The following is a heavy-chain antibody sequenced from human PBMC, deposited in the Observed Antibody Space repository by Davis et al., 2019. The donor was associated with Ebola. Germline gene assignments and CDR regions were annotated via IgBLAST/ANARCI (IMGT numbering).Heavy chain of an antibody. J-gene: IGHJ6*02. D-gene: IGHD2-21*01. V-gene: IGHV1-18*01. CDR1: GYTFTSYG. CDR2: INAGNGNT. Sequence: AASVKVSCKASGYTFTSYGISWVRQAPGQGLEWMGWINAGNGNTKYSQKFQGRVTITRDTSASTAYMELRSLRSEDTAVYYCARSNRHIVVVLLMDVWGQGTTVTVSS. CDR3: ARSNRHIVVVLLMDV.